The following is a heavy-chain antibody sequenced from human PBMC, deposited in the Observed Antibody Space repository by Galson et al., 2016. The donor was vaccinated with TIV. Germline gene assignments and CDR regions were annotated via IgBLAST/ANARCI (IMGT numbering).Heavy chain of an antibody. CDR3: ARFLKLGTVDY. CDR1: GFTFSSYG. V-gene: IGHV3-23*01. D-gene: IGHD7-27*01. J-gene: IGHJ4*02. Sequence: SLRLSCAVSGFTFSSYGMRWVRQAPGKGLDWVSDISGSGLSTYYADSVKGRFTISRDNSKNTLYLQMDSLRAEDTAIYYCARFLKLGTVDYWGQGTLVTVSS. CDR2: ISGSGLST.